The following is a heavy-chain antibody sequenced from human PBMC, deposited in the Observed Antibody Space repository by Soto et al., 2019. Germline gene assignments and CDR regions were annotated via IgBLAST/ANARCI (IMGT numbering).Heavy chain of an antibody. Sequence: EVQLVESGEGLVQPGGSLRLSCADSGFTFSSYNIHWIRQAPGKGLEFVSAISRSGDRTYYADSVKGRFTITRDNSKNTVWLQMGSLRAEDMAVYYSVRARCRSGQCYYFDYWGRGALVSVSS. CDR2: ISRSGDRT. D-gene: IGHD2-15*01. J-gene: IGHJ4*02. CDR1: GFTFSSYN. CDR3: VRARCRSGQCYYFDY. V-gene: IGHV3-64*02.